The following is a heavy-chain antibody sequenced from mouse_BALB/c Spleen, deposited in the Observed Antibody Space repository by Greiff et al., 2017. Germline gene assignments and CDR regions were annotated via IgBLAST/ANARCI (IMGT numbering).Heavy chain of an antibody. D-gene: IGHD2-14*01. V-gene: IGHV2-9*02. CDR2: IWAGGST. J-gene: IGHJ3*01. Sequence: VHLVESGPGLVAPSQSLSITCTVSGFSLTSYGVHWVRQPPGKGLEWLGVIWAGGSTNYNSALMSRLSISKDNSKSQVFLKMNSLQTDDTAMYYCAREGYDGAWFAYWGQGTLVTVSA. CDR1: GFSLTSYG. CDR3: AREGYDGAWFAY.